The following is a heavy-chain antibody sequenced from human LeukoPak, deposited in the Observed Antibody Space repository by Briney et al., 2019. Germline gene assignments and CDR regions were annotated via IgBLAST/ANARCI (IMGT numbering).Heavy chain of an antibody. V-gene: IGHV4-31*03. D-gene: IGHD3-10*01. Sequence: PQTLSLTCTVSGGSISSGGYYWSWIRQHPGKGLEWIGYIYYSGSTYYNPSLKSRVTISVDTSKNQFSLKLSSVTAADTAVYYCARDRLHYGSGYGMDVWGQGTTVTVSS. CDR3: ARDRLHYGSGYGMDV. CDR1: GGSISSGGYY. CDR2: IYYSGST. J-gene: IGHJ6*02.